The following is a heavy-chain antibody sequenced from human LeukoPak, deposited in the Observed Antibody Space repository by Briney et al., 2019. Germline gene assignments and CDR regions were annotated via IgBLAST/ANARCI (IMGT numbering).Heavy chain of an antibody. Sequence: GGSLRLSCAASGFTFSSYAMSWVRQAPGKGLEWVSYISSSGSTIYYADSVKGRFTISRDNAKNSLYLQMNSLRAEDTAVYYCARDRLTGTTLWGQGTLVTVSS. V-gene: IGHV3-48*04. CDR1: GFTFSSYA. CDR3: ARDRLTGTTL. CDR2: ISSSGSTI. J-gene: IGHJ4*02. D-gene: IGHD1-7*01.